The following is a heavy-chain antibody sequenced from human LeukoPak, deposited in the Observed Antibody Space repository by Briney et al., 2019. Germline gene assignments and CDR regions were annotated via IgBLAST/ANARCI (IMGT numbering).Heavy chain of an antibody. Sequence: PSETLSLTCTVSGASIGSFYWSWIRQPAGKGLEWIGRVHSSGSTNYIPSIKSRVTMSEDTSKNQFSLELNSVTAADTAMYYCAREAVDYGSGSHDYWGQGTLVTVSS. CDR1: GASIGSFY. V-gene: IGHV4-4*07. CDR3: AREAVDYGSGSHDY. CDR2: VHSSGST. J-gene: IGHJ4*02. D-gene: IGHD3-10*01.